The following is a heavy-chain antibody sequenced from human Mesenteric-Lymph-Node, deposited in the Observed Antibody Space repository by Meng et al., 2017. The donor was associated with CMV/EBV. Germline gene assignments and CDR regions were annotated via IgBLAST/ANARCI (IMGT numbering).Heavy chain of an antibody. CDR1: GFTFRNYA. V-gene: IGHV3-23*01. J-gene: IGHJ4*02. CDR3: AKDHSYYYGQQGYFDY. D-gene: IGHD3-16*01. CDR2: IPISGYDT. Sequence: GGSLRLSCAASGFTFRNYAMSWVRQAPGKGLEWVAGIPISGYDTYIAGSVGGRFAISRDNSQNTLFLQMNSLRAEDTAVYYCAKDHSYYYGQQGYFDYWGQGNLVTVSS.